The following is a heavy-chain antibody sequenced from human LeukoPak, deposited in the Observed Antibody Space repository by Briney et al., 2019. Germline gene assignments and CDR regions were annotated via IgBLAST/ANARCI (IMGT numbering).Heavy chain of an antibody. Sequence: PGGSLRLSCAASGFTISNAWMSWVRQAPGKGLEWVGRIKDKTDGGTTDYAAPVKGRFTISRDDSKNTLYLQMNSLETEDTAVYYCTTDLGYSGYDLIIPFDYWGQGTLVTVSS. J-gene: IGHJ4*02. V-gene: IGHV3-15*01. CDR2: IKDKTDGGTT. D-gene: IGHD5-12*01. CDR3: TTDLGYSGYDLIIPFDY. CDR1: GFTISNAW.